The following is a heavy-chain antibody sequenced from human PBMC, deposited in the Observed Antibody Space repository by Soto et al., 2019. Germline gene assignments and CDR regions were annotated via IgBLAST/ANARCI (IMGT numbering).Heavy chain of an antibody. CDR2: IWYDGSNK. CDR1: GFTCSSCG. CDR3: ARAVSCDCWSCPTYDMDV. J-gene: IGHJ6*02. Sequence: PGVSLRLSCSASGFTCSSCGMHWVRQAPGKGLEWVEVIWYDGSNKYNADSVKGRFTISRENSKPTLYLQMNSLRAEDTAVYYCARAVSCDCWSCPTYDMDVWGQGTTVTVSS. D-gene: IGHD3-3*01. V-gene: IGHV3-33*01.